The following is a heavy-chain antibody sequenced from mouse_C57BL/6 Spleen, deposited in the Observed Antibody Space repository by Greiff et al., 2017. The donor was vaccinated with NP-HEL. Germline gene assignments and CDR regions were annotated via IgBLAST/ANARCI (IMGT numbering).Heavy chain of an antibody. CDR1: GYSFTDYN. V-gene: IGHV1-39*01. Sequence: EVKLVESGPELVKPGASVKISCKASGYSFTDYNMNWVKQSNGKSLEWIGVINPNYGTTSYNQKFKGKATLTVDQSSSTAYMQPNSLTSEDSAVYYCARDYDVPYYFDYWGQGTTLTVSS. D-gene: IGHD2-4*01. J-gene: IGHJ2*01. CDR3: ARDYDVPYYFDY. CDR2: INPNYGTT.